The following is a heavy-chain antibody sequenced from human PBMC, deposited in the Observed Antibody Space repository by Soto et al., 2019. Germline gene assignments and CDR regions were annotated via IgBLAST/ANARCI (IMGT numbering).Heavy chain of an antibody. J-gene: IGHJ6*02. Sequence: ASVKVSCKASGYTFSTYGISWVRQAPGQGLEWMGWINGYNGNTNYAPKLQGRITMTTDTSTTTAYMELRSLRSDDTAVYYCARRGDAPYSYYGRDVGGQGTTVTVSS. CDR1: GYTFSTYG. CDR2: INGYNGNT. D-gene: IGHD3-16*01. CDR3: ARRGDAPYSYYGRDV. V-gene: IGHV1-18*01.